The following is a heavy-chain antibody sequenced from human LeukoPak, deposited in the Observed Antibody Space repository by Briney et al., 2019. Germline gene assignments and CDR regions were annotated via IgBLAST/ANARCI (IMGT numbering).Heavy chain of an antibody. CDR3: AKRPGTSPPRDY. CDR1: GFTFSGSA. CDR2: IRSKTNSYAP. D-gene: IGHD2-2*01. J-gene: IGHJ4*02. Sequence: GGSLKLSCAASGFTFSGSAMHWVRQASGKGLEWVGRIRSKTNSYAPAYAASVKGRFTISRDDSKNTAYLQMNSLRAGDTAVYYCAKRPGTSPPRDYWGQGTLVTVSS. V-gene: IGHV3-73*01.